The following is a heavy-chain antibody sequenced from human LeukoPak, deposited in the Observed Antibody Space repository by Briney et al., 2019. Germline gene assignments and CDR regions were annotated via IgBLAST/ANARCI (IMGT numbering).Heavy chain of an antibody. CDR2: MNPNSGNT. J-gene: IGHJ4*02. CDR1: GYTFTSYD. CDR3: ARGSLFCGGSCKDY. D-gene: IGHD2-15*01. V-gene: IGHV1-8*01. Sequence: ASVKVSCKASGYTFTSYDINWVRQATGQGLEWMGWMNPNSGNTGYAQKFQGRVTTTRNTSISTAYMELSSLRSEDTAVYYCARGSLFCGGSCKDYWGQGTLVTVSS.